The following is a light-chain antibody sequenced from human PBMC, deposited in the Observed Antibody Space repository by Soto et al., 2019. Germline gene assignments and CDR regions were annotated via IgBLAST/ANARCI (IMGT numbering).Light chain of an antibody. CDR2: EAS. CDR1: QSIGGW. Sequence: DIQMTQSPSTLSASVGDRVTITCRASQSIGGWLAWYQQKPGKAPKLLIYEASVLQNGVPSRFSGSGSGTEFPLAIDCLQPDDFATYYCQEHNSYIPTFGPGTKVEIK. V-gene: IGKV1-5*03. J-gene: IGKJ1*01. CDR3: QEHNSYIPT.